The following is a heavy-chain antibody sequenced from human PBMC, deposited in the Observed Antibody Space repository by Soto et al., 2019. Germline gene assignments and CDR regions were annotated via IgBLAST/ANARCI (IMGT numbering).Heavy chain of an antibody. Sequence: SETLSLTCTVSGGSVSSGSYYCSWIRQPPGKGLEWIGYIYYSGSTNYNPSLKSRVTISVDTSKNQFSLKLSSVTAADTAVYYCARSPTTMVRGGNWFDPWGQGTLVTVSS. J-gene: IGHJ5*02. D-gene: IGHD3-10*01. CDR3: ARSPTTMVRGGNWFDP. V-gene: IGHV4-61*01. CDR2: IYYSGST. CDR1: GGSVSSGSYY.